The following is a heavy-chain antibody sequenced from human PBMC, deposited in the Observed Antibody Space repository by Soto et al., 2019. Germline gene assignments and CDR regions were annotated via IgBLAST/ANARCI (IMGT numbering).Heavy chain of an antibody. V-gene: IGHV3-23*01. Sequence: GGSLRLSCAASGFTFSSYAMSWVRQAPGKGLEWVSAISGSGGSTYYADSVKGRFTISRDNSKNTLYLQMNSLRAEDTAVYYCAKARQPLVSYYGMDVWGQGTTVTVSS. CDR2: ISGSGGST. CDR3: AKARQPLVSYYGMDV. D-gene: IGHD6-13*01. J-gene: IGHJ6*02. CDR1: GFTFSSYA.